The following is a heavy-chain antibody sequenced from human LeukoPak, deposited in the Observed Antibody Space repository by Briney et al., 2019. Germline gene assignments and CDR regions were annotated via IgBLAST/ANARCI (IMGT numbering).Heavy chain of an antibody. J-gene: IGHJ4*02. CDR1: GGTFSSYA. CDR3: ARVPSFQPLDY. Sequence: ASVKVSCKASGGTFSSYAISWVRQAPGQGLEWMGRIIPILGIANYAQKFQGRVTITADKSTSTAYMELSSLRSEDTAVYYCARVPSFQPLDYWGQGTLVTVSS. CDR2: IIPILGIA. D-gene: IGHD2-2*01. V-gene: IGHV1-69*04.